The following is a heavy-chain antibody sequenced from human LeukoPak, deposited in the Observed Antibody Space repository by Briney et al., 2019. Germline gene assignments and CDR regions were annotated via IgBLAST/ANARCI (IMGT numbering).Heavy chain of an antibody. CDR2: INTNTENP. Sequence: ASVKVSCKASGYTFTSYAMNWVRQAPGQGLEWMGWINTNTENPTYAQGFTGRFVFSLDTSVSTAYLQISSLKAEDTAVYYCARDDSGSGYDPMDVWGQGTTVTVSS. CDR1: GYTFTSYA. CDR3: ARDDSGSGYDPMDV. D-gene: IGHD5-12*01. V-gene: IGHV7-4-1*02. J-gene: IGHJ6*02.